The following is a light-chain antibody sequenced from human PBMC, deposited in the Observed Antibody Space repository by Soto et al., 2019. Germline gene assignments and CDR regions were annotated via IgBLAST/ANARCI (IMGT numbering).Light chain of an antibody. Sequence: AIRMTQSPSSFSASTGDRVTITCRASQGISSYLAWYQHKPGKAPKLLIYAASTLQGWVPSRFSGRGSGTDFTLTISCLQSEDFATYYCQQYYSYPFTFGPGTKVDIK. CDR1: QGISSY. CDR3: QQYYSYPFT. J-gene: IGKJ3*01. V-gene: IGKV1-8*01. CDR2: AAS.